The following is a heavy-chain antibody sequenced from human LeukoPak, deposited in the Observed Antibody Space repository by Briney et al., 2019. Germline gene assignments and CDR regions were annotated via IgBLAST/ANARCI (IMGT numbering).Heavy chain of an antibody. J-gene: IGHJ4*02. D-gene: IGHD1-26*01. CDR3: AKDLLPVGASNYYFDY. CDR2: LSGSGGAT. V-gene: IGHV3-23*01. Sequence: WGSLRLSCAASGFTFSSYAMNWVRQAPGKGLEWVSSLSGSGGATYYADPVKGRFSISRDNSKNTLYLQMNSLRVDDTAVYYCAKDLLPVGASNYYFDYWGQGTLVTVSS. CDR1: GFTFSSYA.